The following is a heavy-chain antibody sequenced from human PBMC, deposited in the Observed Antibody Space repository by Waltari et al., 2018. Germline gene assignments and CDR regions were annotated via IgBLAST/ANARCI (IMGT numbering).Heavy chain of an antibody. CDR3: ARDRGRGLYLDS. V-gene: IGHV4-4*02. Sequence: QLQLQESGPGLVKPSGTLSLTCAVSGDSMGSTKCWSWVRQPPGRGLEWIGQVHYSGRPNYRPSFASRFTLAVNTYNNLFSLKLTSGTAADTAVYYCARDRGRGLYLDSWGTGTLVTVSP. CDR2: VHYSGRP. J-gene: IGHJ4*02. D-gene: IGHD2-15*01. CDR1: GDSMGSTKC.